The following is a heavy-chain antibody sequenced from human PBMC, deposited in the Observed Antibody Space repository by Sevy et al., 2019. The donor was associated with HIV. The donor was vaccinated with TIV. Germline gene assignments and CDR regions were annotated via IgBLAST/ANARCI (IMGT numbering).Heavy chain of an antibody. CDR3: AREIDQSVTHDYGDYFDY. D-gene: IGHD4-17*01. V-gene: IGHV4-59*12. Sequence: SETLSLTCTVSGGPMNSNFWNWIRQSPGKGLEWIGNINFSGTTNYNPSLNSRVTMSLEKSKRQFSLRLSSVTAADTAVYYCAREIDQSVTHDYGDYFDYWGQGTLVTVSS. CDR1: GGPMNSNF. CDR2: INFSGTT. J-gene: IGHJ4*02.